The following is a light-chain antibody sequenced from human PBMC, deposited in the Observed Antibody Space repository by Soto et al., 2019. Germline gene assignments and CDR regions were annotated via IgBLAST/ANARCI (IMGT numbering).Light chain of an antibody. CDR3: QQRSSWPIT. CDR1: QSVDSY. Sequence: EIVLTQSPASLSLSPGERATLSGTASQSVDSYLVWYQQKPGQAPRLLIFGASNRATGIPARFSGSGSGTDFTLTINSLEPEDFAVYYCQQRSSWPITFGQGTRLEIK. J-gene: IGKJ5*01. V-gene: IGKV3-11*01. CDR2: GAS.